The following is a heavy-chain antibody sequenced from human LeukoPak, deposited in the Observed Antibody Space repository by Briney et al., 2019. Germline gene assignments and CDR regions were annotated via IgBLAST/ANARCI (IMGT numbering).Heavy chain of an antibody. CDR3: ARDRRWELGFDY. Sequence: SETLSLTCAVYGGSFSGYYWSWIRQPPGKGLEWIGEINHSGSTNYNPSLKSRVTISVDTSKNQFSLKLSSVTAADTAVYYCARDRRWELGFDYWGQGTLVTVSS. V-gene: IGHV4-34*01. J-gene: IGHJ4*02. CDR1: GGSFSGYY. CDR2: INHSGST. D-gene: IGHD1-26*01.